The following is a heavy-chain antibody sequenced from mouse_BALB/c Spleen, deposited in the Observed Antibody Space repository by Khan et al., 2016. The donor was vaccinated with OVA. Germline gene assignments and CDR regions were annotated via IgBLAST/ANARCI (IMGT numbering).Heavy chain of an antibody. D-gene: IGHD1-1*01. V-gene: IGHV2-6*02. CDR3: AKVIYYVGIRCMDY. J-gene: IGHJ4*01. CDR2: IWRDGFK. Sequence: QVQLKQSGPGLVAPSQSLSITCTASGFSLTSYGVHWVRQPPGQGLEWLVVIWRDGFKTYNTALKYRLSTRKANSKNQIFLKMNSLQTDDNAMFYCAKVIYYVGIRCMDYWGQGTPVTVSS. CDR1: GFSLTSYG.